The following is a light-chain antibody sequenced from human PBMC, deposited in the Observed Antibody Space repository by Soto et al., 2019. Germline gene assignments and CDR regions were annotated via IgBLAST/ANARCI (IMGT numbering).Light chain of an antibody. V-gene: IGLV2-8*01. CDR3: SSYAGRNTWV. CDR1: TRDVGGFNY. CDR2: EVS. Sequence: QSALTQPPSASGSPGQSVTISCTGTTRDVGGFNYVSWYQHHPGKAPKVLTYEVSKRPSGVPDRFSGSRSGNTASLTVSGLQAEDEADYYCSSYAGRNTWVFGGGTTLTV. J-gene: IGLJ3*02.